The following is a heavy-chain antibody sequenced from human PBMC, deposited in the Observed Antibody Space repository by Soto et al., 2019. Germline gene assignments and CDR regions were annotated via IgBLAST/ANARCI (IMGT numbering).Heavy chain of an antibody. D-gene: IGHD2-21*02. CDR3: AKGFIVVVTASRRDDNFDV. J-gene: IGHJ3*01. CDR1: GFTFNTYA. CDR2: ISGGVGST. V-gene: IGHV3-23*01. Sequence: EVQLLESGGGLVQPGGSLRLSCAASGFTFNTYAMNWVRQVPVKGLDWDASISGGVGSTYYADSVKDGFTLSRETSKNTLYSQVNRLDAEAPTVYYCAKGFIVVVTASRRDDNFDVWGQATMVTV.